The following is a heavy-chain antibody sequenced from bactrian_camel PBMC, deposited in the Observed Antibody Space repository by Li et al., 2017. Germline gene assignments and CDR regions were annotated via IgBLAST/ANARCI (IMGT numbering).Heavy chain of an antibody. Sequence: QVQLVESGGGLVQPGGSLRLSCAISGFSFSGNYMSWVRQAPGKGLEWVSSLYSDGYNTLHADSVKGRFTVSRDNAKNTLYLQMNNLNPEDTAMYYCAASDRTWVGSRLDSSQYEYWGQGTQVTVS. CDR3: AASDRTWVGSRLDSSQYEY. CDR2: LYSDGYNT. CDR1: GFSFSGNY. V-gene: IGHV3-2*01. D-gene: IGHD5*01. J-gene: IGHJ4*01.